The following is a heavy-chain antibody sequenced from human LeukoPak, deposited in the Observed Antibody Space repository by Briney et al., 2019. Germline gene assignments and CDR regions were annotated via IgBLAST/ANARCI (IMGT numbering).Heavy chain of an antibody. V-gene: IGHV3-30*04. CDR2: ISYDGSNK. Sequence: GGSLRLSCAASGFTFSSYAMHWVRQAPGKGLEWVAVISYDGSNKYYADSVKGRFTISRDNSKNTLFLQMNSLRAEDTAVYYCARDLDYWGQGTLVTVSS. CDR1: GFTFSSYA. J-gene: IGHJ4*02. CDR3: ARDLDY.